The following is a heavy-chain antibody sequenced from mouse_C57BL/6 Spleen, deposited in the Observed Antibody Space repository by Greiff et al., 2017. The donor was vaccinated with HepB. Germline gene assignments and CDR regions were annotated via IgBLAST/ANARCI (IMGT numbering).Heavy chain of an antibody. CDR1: GYAFSSSW. Sequence: VKLQESGPELVKPGASVKISCKASGYAFSSSWMNWVKQRPGKGLEWIGRIYPGDGDTNYNGKFKGKATLTADKSSSTAYMQLSSLTSEDSAVYFCARGSYYFDYWGQGTTLTVSS. CDR2: IYPGDGDT. J-gene: IGHJ2*01. V-gene: IGHV1-82*01. CDR3: ARGSYYFDY.